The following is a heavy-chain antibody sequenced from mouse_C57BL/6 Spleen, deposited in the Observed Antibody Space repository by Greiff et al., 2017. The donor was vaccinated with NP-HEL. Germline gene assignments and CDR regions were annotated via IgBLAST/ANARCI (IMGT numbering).Heavy chain of an antibody. CDR1: GYAFSSSW. V-gene: IGHV1-82*01. CDR2: IYPGDGDT. CDR3: ARGDYDALDY. J-gene: IGHJ2*01. D-gene: IGHD2-4*01. Sequence: QVQLQQSGPELVKPGASVKISCKASGYAFSSSWMNWVKQRPGKGLERIGRIYPGDGDTNYNGKFKGKATLTADKSSSTAYMQLSSLTSEDSAVYFCARGDYDALDYWGQGTTLTVSS.